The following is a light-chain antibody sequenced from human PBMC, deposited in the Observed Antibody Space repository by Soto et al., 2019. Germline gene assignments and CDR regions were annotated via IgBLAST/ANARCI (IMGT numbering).Light chain of an antibody. CDR2: GAS. J-gene: IGKJ1*01. CDR3: QQYNNWPPTWT. V-gene: IGKV3-15*01. Sequence: EIVMTHSPATLSVSPGERATLSCRASQSVSSNLAWYQQKPGQAPRLLIYGASTMATGIPARFSGSGSGTEFTLTISSLQSEDFAVYYCQQYNNWPPTWTFGQGTKVEIK. CDR1: QSVSSN.